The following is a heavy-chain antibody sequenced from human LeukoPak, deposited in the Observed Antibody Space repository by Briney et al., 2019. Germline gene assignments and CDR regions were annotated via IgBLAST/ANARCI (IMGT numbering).Heavy chain of an antibody. D-gene: IGHD1-26*01. CDR3: ARVNRFLAKRELLRLGYYYGMDV. V-gene: IGHV1-69*13. CDR2: IIPIIGTA. J-gene: IGHJ6*02. Sequence: ASVKVSCKASGGTFSSYAISWVRQAPGQGLEWMGGIIPIIGTANYAQKFQGRVTITADESTSTAYMELSSLRSEDTAVCYCARVNRFLAKRELLRLGYYYGMDVWGQGTTVTVSS. CDR1: GGTFSSYA.